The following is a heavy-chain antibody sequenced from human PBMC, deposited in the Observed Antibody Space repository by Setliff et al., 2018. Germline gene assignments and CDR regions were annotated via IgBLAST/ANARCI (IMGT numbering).Heavy chain of an antibody. V-gene: IGHV1-69*13. D-gene: IGHD6-19*01. CDR2: IIPIRGAA. CDR1: GGTFSNSA. CDR3: ARGPSGWSSATSRYYFYMDD. J-gene: IGHJ6*03. Sequence: ASVKVSCKAFGGTFSNSAINWVRQAPGQGLEWMGGIIPIRGAADYAQKFQGKVIITADGSTSTAYMELTSLRSDDAAVYYCARGPSGWSSATSRYYFYMDDWGKGTTGTSP.